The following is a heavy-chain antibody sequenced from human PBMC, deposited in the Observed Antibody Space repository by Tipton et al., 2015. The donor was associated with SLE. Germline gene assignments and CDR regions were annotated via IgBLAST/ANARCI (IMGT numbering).Heavy chain of an antibody. CDR1: GGSISSYY. D-gene: IGHD6-13*01. V-gene: IGHV3-11*04. Sequence: LSLTCTVSGGSISSYYWSWIRQPPGKGLEWISYISSSSSPIYYADSVKGRFTISRDNAKSSLYLQMNSLRAEDTAVYYCAAGAAGSYWGQGTLVTVSS. CDR3: AAGAAGSY. J-gene: IGHJ4*02. CDR2: ISSSSSPI.